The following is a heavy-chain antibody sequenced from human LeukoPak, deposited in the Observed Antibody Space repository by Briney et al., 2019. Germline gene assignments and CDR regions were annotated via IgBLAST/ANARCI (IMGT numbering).Heavy chain of an antibody. J-gene: IGHJ4*02. D-gene: IGHD6-13*01. V-gene: IGHV1-2*02. Sequence: EASVKVSCKTSGYTFTDYHAHWVRQAPGQGLEWMGWVNPNDGTTHYAQKLQGRVTMTRDMSVSTAYMELRSVRSDDTAVYYCARDSIAASGCYFDYWGQGTLVTVSS. CDR1: GYTFTDYH. CDR2: VNPNDGTT. CDR3: ARDSIAASGCYFDY.